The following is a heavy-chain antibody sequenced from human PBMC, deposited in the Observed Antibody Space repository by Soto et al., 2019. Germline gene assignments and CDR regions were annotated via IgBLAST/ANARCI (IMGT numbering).Heavy chain of an antibody. Sequence: GSLRLSCAASGFTFSSYAMHWVRQAPGKGLEWVAVIWYDGSNKYYADSVKGRFTISRDNSKNTLYLQMNSLRAEDTAVYYCAKDIDYGAAYGMDVWGQGTTVTVS. CDR2: IWYDGSNK. J-gene: IGHJ6*02. CDR3: AKDIDYGAAYGMDV. CDR1: GFTFSSYA. V-gene: IGHV3-30*02. D-gene: IGHD4-17*01.